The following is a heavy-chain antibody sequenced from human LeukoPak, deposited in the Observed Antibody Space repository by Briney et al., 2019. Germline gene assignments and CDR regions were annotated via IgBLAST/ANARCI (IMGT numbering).Heavy chain of an antibody. D-gene: IGHD5/OR15-5a*01. V-gene: IGHV1-8*01. CDR3: ARLSLYVHWDLDY. J-gene: IGHJ4*02. CDR2: MNPNSGNT. Sequence: ASVKVSCKASGYTFTSYDINWVRQATGQGLEWMGWMNPNSGNTGYAQKFQGRVTMTRNTSISTAYMELSSLRSDDTAVYYCARLSLYVHWDLDYWGQGTLVTVSS. CDR1: GYTFTSYD.